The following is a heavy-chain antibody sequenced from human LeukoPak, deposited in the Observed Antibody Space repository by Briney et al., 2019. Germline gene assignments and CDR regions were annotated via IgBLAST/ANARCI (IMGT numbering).Heavy chain of an antibody. CDR3: ARTLPVITFGGVIVPPRYFDY. CDR1: GFTFSSYS. J-gene: IGHJ4*02. V-gene: IGHV3-21*01. D-gene: IGHD3-16*02. CDR2: ISSSSSYI. Sequence: GGSLRLSCAASGFTFSSYSMNWVRQAPGKGLEWVSSISSSSSYIYYADSVKGRFTISRDNAKNSLYLQMNSLRAEDTAVYYCARTLPVITFGGVIVPPRYFDYWGQGTLVTVSS.